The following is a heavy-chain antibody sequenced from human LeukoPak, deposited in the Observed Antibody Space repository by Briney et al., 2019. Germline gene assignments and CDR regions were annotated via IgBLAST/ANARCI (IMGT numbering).Heavy chain of an antibody. V-gene: IGHV3-9*01. CDR2: ISWNSGSI. D-gene: IGHD3-22*01. J-gene: IGHJ3*02. Sequence: PGRSLRLSCAASGFTFDDYAMHWVRQAPGKGLEWVSGISWNSGSIGYADSVKGRFTISRDNAKNSLYLQMNSLRAEDTALYYCAKARYYYYDSSGYGSAFDIWGQGTMVTVSS. CDR3: AKARYYYYDSSGYGSAFDI. CDR1: GFTFDDYA.